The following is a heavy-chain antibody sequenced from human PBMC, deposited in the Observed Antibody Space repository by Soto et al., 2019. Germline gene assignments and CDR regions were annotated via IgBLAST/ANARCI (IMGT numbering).Heavy chain of an antibody. CDR3: ARDSQYSTSWQRFDS. D-gene: IGHD6-13*01. CDR2: VNTYNGNP. J-gene: IGHJ4*02. Sequence: QVQLVQSGGELKKPGASVKVSCKASGYTFTNYAISWVRQAPGRGLEWMGWVNTYNGNPNYAQIFQGRVTMTTDTSMGTAYMELRSLKSDDSAIYYCARDSQYSTSWQRFDSWGQGTLVTVSS. V-gene: IGHV1-18*01. CDR1: GYTFTNYA.